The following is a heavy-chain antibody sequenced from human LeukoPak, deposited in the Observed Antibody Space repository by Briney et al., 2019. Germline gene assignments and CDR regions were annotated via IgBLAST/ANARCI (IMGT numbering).Heavy chain of an antibody. CDR3: AKTPAPVFGSKCYFDY. V-gene: IGHV3-23*01. J-gene: IGHJ4*02. Sequence: GGSLRLSCAGSGFTFSSYVMSWVRQAPGKGLEWVSVISGSGVNTDYAGSVKGRFTISRDNSKNTLYLQMNSLRAEDTAVYYCAKTPAPVFGSKCYFDYWGQGTLVTVSS. CDR1: GFTFSSYV. CDR2: ISGSGVNT. D-gene: IGHD3-3*01.